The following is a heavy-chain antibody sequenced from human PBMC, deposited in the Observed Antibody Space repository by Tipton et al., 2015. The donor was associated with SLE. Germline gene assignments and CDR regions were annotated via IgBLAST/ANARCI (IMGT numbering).Heavy chain of an antibody. Sequence: SLRLSCVASGFTFSSYAMSWVRQAPGKGLEWVSVIYSGGSTWYADSVKGRFTISRDNSKNTLYLQMTSLRGEDTAVYYCAKEQAGYCSGGSCYGSYYYGLDVWGQGTTVTVSS. CDR1: GFTFSSYA. CDR2: IYSGGST. V-gene: IGHV3-23*03. J-gene: IGHJ6*02. CDR3: AKEQAGYCSGGSCYGSYYYGLDV. D-gene: IGHD2-15*01.